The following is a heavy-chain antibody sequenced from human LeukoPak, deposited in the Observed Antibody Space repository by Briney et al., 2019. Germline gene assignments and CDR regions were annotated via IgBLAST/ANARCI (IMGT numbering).Heavy chain of an antibody. D-gene: IGHD7-27*01. CDR2: ISAYNGNT. CDR3: ARNWGSDAFDI. V-gene: IGHV1-18*01. CDR1: GYTFTSYS. Sequence: GASVKVSCKASGYTFTSYSISWVRNAPGQGLEWMGWISAYNGNTNYAQKLQGRVTMTTDTSPSTAYMELRSLRSDDTTVYHCARNWGSDAFDIWGQGTMVTASP. J-gene: IGHJ3*02.